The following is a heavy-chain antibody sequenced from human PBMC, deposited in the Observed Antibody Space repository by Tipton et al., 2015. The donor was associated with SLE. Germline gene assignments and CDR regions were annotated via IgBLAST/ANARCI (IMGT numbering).Heavy chain of an antibody. V-gene: IGHV4-31*03. J-gene: IGHJ2*01. D-gene: IGHD4-23*01. CDR3: VRDLDDGGHGHFDL. CDR2: IYYSGST. Sequence: TLSLTCTVSGGSISSGGYYWSWIRHHPGKGLECIGYIYYSGSTYYNPSLKSRVTISVDRSKNQFSLNLNSVTAADTAVYYCVRDLDDGGHGHFDLWGRGTLVTVSP. CDR1: GGSISSGGYY.